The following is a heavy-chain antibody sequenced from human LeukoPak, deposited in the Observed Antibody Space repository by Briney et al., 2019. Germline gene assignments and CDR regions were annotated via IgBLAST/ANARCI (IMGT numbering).Heavy chain of an antibody. Sequence: PSETLSLTCTVSGGSISSGDYYWSWIRQPPGKGLEWIGYIYYSGSSYHIPSLESRVTMSVDTSKNQFSLRLSSVTAADTAVYYCARQIYGDLYYFDYWGQGTLVTVSS. CDR2: IYYSGSS. V-gene: IGHV4-30-4*01. CDR3: ARQIYGDLYYFDY. D-gene: IGHD4-17*01. J-gene: IGHJ4*02. CDR1: GGSISSGDYY.